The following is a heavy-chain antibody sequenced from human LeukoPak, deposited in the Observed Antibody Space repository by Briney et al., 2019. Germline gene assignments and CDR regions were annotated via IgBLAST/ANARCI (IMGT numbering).Heavy chain of an antibody. CDR2: ISAYNVDT. J-gene: IGHJ4*02. D-gene: IGHD6-19*01. V-gene: IGHV1-18*01. CDR1: GYTFTSYG. CDR3: ARDTSSSGWYIDY. Sequence: ASVKVSCTASGYTFTSYGISWVRQAPGQGLEWMGRISAYNVDTNYAQKLQGRVTMTTDTYTSTAYIDLRSMRSDDTAVYYCARDTSSSGWYIDYWGQGNLVSVSS.